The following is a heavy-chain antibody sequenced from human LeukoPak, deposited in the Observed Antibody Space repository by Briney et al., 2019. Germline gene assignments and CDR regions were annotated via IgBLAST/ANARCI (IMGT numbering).Heavy chain of an antibody. CDR3: AKRGVVIRVILVGFHKEAYYFDS. CDR1: GITLSNYG. D-gene: IGHD3-22*01. V-gene: IGHV3-23*01. Sequence: PGGSLRLSCAVSGITLSNYGMTWVRQASGKGLEWVAGISDSGGSTNYADSVKGRFTISRGNPKNTVYLQMNSLRAEDTAVYFCAKRGVVIRVILVGFHKEAYYFDSWGQGALVTVSS. J-gene: IGHJ4*02. CDR2: ISDSGGST.